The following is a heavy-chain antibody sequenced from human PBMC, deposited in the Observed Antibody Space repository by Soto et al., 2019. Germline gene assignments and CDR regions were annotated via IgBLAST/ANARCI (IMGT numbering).Heavy chain of an antibody. J-gene: IGHJ4*02. Sequence: LPETLSLTCTVSGDSISTIFYYWGWIRQPPGKGLEWIGSVYYSGTTYFNPSLESRVSISVETSKNQFSLKLSSVTAADTTEYYCARHSGQGSGGGVNRYFDSWGQGALVTVSS. V-gene: IGHV4-39*01. D-gene: IGHD6-25*01. CDR1: GDSISTIFYY. CDR2: VYYSGTT. CDR3: ARHSGQGSGGGVNRYFDS.